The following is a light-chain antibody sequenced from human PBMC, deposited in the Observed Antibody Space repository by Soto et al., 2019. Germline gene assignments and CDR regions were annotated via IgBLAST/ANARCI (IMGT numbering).Light chain of an antibody. CDR1: QSVSNF. V-gene: IGKV3-11*01. J-gene: IGKJ5*01. Sequence: EIVLTQSPATLSLSPGERATLSCRASQSVSNFLAWYLQRPGQAPRLLIFDASKRAAGVPARFSGSGSGTDFTLTISILELEDFAVYYCQQRSSWPITFGQGTRLEIK. CDR3: QQRSSWPIT. CDR2: DAS.